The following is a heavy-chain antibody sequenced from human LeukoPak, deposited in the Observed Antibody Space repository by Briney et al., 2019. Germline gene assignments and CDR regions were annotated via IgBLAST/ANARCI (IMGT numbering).Heavy chain of an antibody. CDR2: INYSGST. CDR1: GGSISNYY. CDR3: ARARRDGQIFDY. D-gene: IGHD5-24*01. V-gene: IGHV4-59*01. Sequence: SETLSLTCTVSGGSISNYYWSWVRQPPGKGLEWIGYINYSGSTNYNPSLKSRVTISVDTSKNQFSLNLSSVAAADTAVYYCARARRDGQIFDYWGQGTLVTVSS. J-gene: IGHJ4*02.